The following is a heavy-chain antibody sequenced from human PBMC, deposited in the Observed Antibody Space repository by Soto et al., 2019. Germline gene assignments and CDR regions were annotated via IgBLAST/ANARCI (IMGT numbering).Heavy chain of an antibody. CDR3: ARDLMPIVPTTSLCGMDV. CDR2: ISAYNGNT. V-gene: IGHV1-18*04. J-gene: IGHJ6*02. Sequence: ASVKVSCKASGYTFTSYGISWVRQAPGQGLEWMGWISAYNGNTNYAQKLQGRVTMTTDTSTSTAYMELRSLRSDDTAVYYCARDLMPIVPTTSLCGMDVWGQGTTVTVSS. D-gene: IGHD5-12*01. CDR1: GYTFTSYG.